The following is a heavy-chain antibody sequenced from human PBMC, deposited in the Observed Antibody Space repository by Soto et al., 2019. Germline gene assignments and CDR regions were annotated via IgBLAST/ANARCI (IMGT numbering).Heavy chain of an antibody. CDR2: ISSSAGTI. CDR3: ARAVYSSKTDSDY. CDR1: GFTFSDYY. D-gene: IGHD6-13*01. Sequence: PGGSLRLSCAASGFTFSDYYMNWIRQAPGKGLEWVSYISSSAGTISYADSVKGRFTISRDNAKKSLYLQMNSLRAEDTAVYYCARAVYSSKTDSDYWGQGILVTVSS. V-gene: IGHV3-11*01. J-gene: IGHJ4*02.